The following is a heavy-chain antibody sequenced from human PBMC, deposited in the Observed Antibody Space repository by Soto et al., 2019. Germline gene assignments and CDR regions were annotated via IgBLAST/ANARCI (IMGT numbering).Heavy chain of an antibody. D-gene: IGHD2-2*01. V-gene: IGHV5-51*03. CDR1: GYSFTSYW. CDR2: IYPGDSDT. CDR3: ARLGGYCSSTKCYGGGDY. J-gene: IGHJ4*02. Sequence: EVQLVQSGAEVKKPGESLKISCKGSGYSFTSYWIGWVRQMPGKGLEWMGIIYPGDSDTRYSPSFQGQVTISADKSISSAYLQWSSLKASGTAMYYCARLGGYCSSTKCYGGGDYWGQGTQVTVSS.